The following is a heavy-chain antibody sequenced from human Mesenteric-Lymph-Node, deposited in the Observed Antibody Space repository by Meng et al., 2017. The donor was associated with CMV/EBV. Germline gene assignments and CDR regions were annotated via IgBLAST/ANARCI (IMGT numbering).Heavy chain of an antibody. V-gene: IGHV1-58*01. CDR3: ARTSTIFGVVINFLDY. Sequence: SVKVSCKASGFTFTSSAVQWVRQARGQRLEWIGWIVVGSGNTNYAQKLQERVTITRDMSTSTAYMELRSLGSDDTAVYYCARTSTIFGVVINFLDYWGQGTPVTVSS. CDR2: IVVGSGNT. CDR1: GFTFTSSA. J-gene: IGHJ4*02. D-gene: IGHD3-3*01.